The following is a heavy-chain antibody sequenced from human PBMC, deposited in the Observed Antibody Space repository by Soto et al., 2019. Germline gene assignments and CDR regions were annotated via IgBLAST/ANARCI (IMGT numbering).Heavy chain of an antibody. CDR3: SHGYYQYFES. Sequence: GGSLRLSCAVSGVTLSNVWMNWVRQAPGKGPEWVGRIKSKTDGGTVEYAAPVKDRFTISRDDSENTLYPQMNSLKTEDTAVYYCSHGYYQYFESWGQGT. D-gene: IGHD5-18*01. CDR1: GVTLSNVW. J-gene: IGHJ4*02. V-gene: IGHV3-15*07. CDR2: IKSKTDGGTV.